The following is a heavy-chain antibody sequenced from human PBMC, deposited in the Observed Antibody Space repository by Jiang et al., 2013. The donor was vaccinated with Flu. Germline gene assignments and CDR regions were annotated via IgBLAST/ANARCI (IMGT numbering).Heavy chain of an antibody. CDR2: ISYDGSNK. D-gene: IGHD3-3*01. CDR1: GFTFSSYA. CDR3: ARVVYDFWSGYSLYGMDV. V-gene: IGHV3-30*04. J-gene: IGHJ6*02. Sequence: VESGGGVVQPGRSLRLSCAASGFTFSSYAMHWVRQAPGKGLEWVAVISYDGSNKYYADSVKGRFTIPRDNSKNTLYLQMNSLRAEDTAVYYCARVVYDFWSGYSLYGMDVWGQGTTVTVSS.